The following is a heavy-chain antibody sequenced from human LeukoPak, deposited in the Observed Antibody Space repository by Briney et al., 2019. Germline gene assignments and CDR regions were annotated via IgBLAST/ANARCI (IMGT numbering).Heavy chain of an antibody. V-gene: IGHV1-69*13. D-gene: IGHD2-2*01. CDR3: VMVLYCSSTSCSFDY. CDR1: GGTFSSYA. J-gene: IGHJ4*02. CDR2: IIPIFGTA. Sequence: ASVKVSCKASGGTFSSYAISWVRQAPGQGLEWMGGIIPIFGTANYAQKFQGRVTITADESTSTAYMELSSLRSEDTAVYYCVMVLYCSSTSCSFDYWGQGTLVTVSS.